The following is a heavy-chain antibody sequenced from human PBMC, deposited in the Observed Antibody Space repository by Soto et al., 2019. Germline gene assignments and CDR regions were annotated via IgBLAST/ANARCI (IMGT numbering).Heavy chain of an antibody. CDR3: ARDGIAAAVGYYYYGMDV. V-gene: IGHV1-18*04. J-gene: IGHJ6*02. D-gene: IGHD6-13*01. Sequence: ASVKVSCKASGYTFTSYGTSWVRQAPGQGLEWMGWISAYNGNTNYAQKLQGRVTMTTDTSTSTAYMELRSLRSDDTAVYYCARDGIAAAVGYYYYGMDVWGQGTTVTVSS. CDR2: ISAYNGNT. CDR1: GYTFTSYG.